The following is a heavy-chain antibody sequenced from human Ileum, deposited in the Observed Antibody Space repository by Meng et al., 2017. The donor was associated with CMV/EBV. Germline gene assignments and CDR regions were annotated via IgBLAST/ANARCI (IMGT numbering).Heavy chain of an antibody. CDR1: ADSLSTSS. J-gene: IGHJ5*02. CDR2: ICGTGTT. CDR3: ARRIREVREISLENWLAP. D-gene: IGHD3-10*01. Sequence: LQHSDPGLSRLPDTRPVTLPVFADSLSTSSWHRIRQPAGSRVEWIGRICGTGTTNYTPSFKGRVTLSLDKSKNQFSLRLSSVTAADTAVYYCARRIREVREISLENWLAPWGQGTLVTVSS. V-gene: IGHV4-4*07.